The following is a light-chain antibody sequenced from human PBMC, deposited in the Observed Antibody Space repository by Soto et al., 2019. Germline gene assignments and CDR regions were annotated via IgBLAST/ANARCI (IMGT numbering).Light chain of an antibody. CDR2: AAS. CDR1: QTISYY. CDR3: QQSYSVPLT. J-gene: IGKJ4*01. Sequence: DLHMTQTPSSLSASVGDRVTMTCRASQTISYYLNWYQHIPGKAPKLLVYAASTLHRGVPSRFSGRGSGTDFTRTISDLQPEDFATYYCQQSYSVPLTFGGGTKVEIK. V-gene: IGKV1-39*01.